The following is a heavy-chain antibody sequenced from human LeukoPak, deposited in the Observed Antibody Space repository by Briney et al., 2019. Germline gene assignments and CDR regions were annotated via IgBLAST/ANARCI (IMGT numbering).Heavy chain of an antibody. Sequence: GGSLRLSCAASGFTFSNAWMSWVRQAPGKGLEWVSYISSGSSDTNYADSMKGRFTISRDNAKNSLYLQLNSLRAEDTAVYFCARDREVRRIAATDYWGQGTLVTVSS. CDR3: ARDREVRRIAATDY. D-gene: IGHD6-6*01. J-gene: IGHJ4*02. CDR1: GFTFSNAW. V-gene: IGHV3-11*05. CDR2: ISSGSSDT.